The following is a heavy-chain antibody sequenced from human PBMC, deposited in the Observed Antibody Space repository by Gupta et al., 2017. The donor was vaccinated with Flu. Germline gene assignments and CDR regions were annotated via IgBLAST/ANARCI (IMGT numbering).Heavy chain of an antibody. CDR2: ISDDGSNK. J-gene: IGHJ6*02. Sequence: QVQLVESGGGVVQPGRSLRLSCAASGFTFSSYGMQWVRQAPGKGLGWVAVISDDGSNKYYADSVKGRFTISRDNSKNTLYLQMNSLRSEDTSVYYCAKDHYYGSGSFLSGYGMDVWGQGTTVTVSS. V-gene: IGHV3-30*18. D-gene: IGHD3-10*01. CDR3: AKDHYYGSGSFLSGYGMDV. CDR1: GFTFSSYG.